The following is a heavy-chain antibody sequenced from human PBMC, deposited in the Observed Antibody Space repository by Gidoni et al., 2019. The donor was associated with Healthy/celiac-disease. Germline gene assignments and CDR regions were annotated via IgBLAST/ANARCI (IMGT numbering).Heavy chain of an antibody. V-gene: IGHV3-23*01. Sequence: EVQLLESGGGLVEPGGSVRLSCAACGLDFRSSAMSWVRQDPGRGLEWVSAISCSGGSTYYADSVKGRFTISRDNSKNTLYLQMNSLRAEDTAVYYCAKDGPDYYDSSGYYLWGQGTLVTVSS. CDR2: ISCSGGST. D-gene: IGHD3-22*01. CDR3: AKDGPDYYDSSGYYL. J-gene: IGHJ4*02. CDR1: GLDFRSSA.